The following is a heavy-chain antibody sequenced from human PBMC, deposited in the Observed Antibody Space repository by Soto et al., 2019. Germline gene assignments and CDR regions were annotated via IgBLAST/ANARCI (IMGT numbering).Heavy chain of an antibody. CDR1: GFTFNNYA. D-gene: IGHD4-17*01. V-gene: IGHV3-23*01. Sequence: PGGSLRLSCAASGFTFNNYAMSWVRQAPDKGLEWVSAISGRGGSTYYADSVKGRFTISRDNSKNTLFLQMNSLRAEDTAVYYCAKDSTVTTSLYPYYYGLDVWGQGTTVTVSS. J-gene: IGHJ6*02. CDR3: AKDSTVTTSLYPYYYGLDV. CDR2: ISGRGGST.